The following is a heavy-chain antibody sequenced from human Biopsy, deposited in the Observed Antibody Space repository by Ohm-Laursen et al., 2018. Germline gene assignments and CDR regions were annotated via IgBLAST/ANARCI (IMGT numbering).Heavy chain of an antibody. D-gene: IGHD1-26*01. CDR1: GGSISGYY. J-gene: IGHJ4*02. Sequence: SVTLSLTWSISGGSISGYYWNWLRQSPGKGLEWIGYIWSSGTTDYNPSLQSRVSMSLELSTDQFFLKVDSVTAADTAVYYCARVVGAATGFDQWGQGIPVTVSS. CDR2: IWSSGTT. CDR3: ARVVGAATGFDQ. V-gene: IGHV4-59*01.